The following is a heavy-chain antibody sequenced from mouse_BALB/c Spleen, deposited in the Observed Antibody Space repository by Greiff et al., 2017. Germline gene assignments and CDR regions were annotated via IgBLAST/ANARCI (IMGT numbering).Heavy chain of an antibody. V-gene: IGHV7-3*02. CDR2: IRNKANGYTT. Sequence: EVKLMESGGGLVQPGGSLRLSCATSGFTFTDYYMSWVRQPPGKALEWLGFIRNKANGYTTEYSASVKGRFTISRDNSQSILYLQMNTLRAEDSATYYCARGTTVVAFDYWGQGTTLTVSS. J-gene: IGHJ2*01. CDR3: ARGTTVVAFDY. D-gene: IGHD1-1*01. CDR1: GFTFTDYY.